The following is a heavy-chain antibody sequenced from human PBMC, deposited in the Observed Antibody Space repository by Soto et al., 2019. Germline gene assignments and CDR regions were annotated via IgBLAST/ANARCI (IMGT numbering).Heavy chain of an antibody. V-gene: IGHV3-30*18. CDR2: ISYDGTKT. Sequence: QVQLVESGGGVVQPGRSLRVSCAASGFTFSIYAMHWVRQAPGTGLEWVAVISYDGTKTYYADSVKGRFTISRDNSKNTVYLQMNSRRDDETAVYSCAKDRGPRRQWLIDPSDYWGQRTVVTVSP. J-gene: IGHJ4*02. D-gene: IGHD6-19*01. CDR3: AKDRGPRRQWLIDPSDY. CDR1: GFTFSIYA.